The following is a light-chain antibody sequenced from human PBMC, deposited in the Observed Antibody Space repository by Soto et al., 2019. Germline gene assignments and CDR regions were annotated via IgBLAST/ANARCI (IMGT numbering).Light chain of an antibody. Sequence: QSALAQPPSASGSPGQSVPISCTGTSSDVGGYNYVSWYQQHPGKAPKLMIYEVSKRPSGVPDRFSGSKSGNTASLTVSGLQAEDEADYYCSSYAGSNSYVLGTGTKVTVL. CDR3: SSYAGSNSYV. CDR2: EVS. V-gene: IGLV2-8*01. CDR1: SSDVGGYNY. J-gene: IGLJ1*01.